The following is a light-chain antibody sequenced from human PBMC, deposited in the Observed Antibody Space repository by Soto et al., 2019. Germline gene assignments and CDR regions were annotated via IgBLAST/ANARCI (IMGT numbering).Light chain of an antibody. CDR2: DTN. J-gene: IGLJ2*01. CDR1: TGTVTNGHS. V-gene: IGLV7-46*01. CDR3: LLSYSTSLV. Sequence: QAVVTQEPSLTVSPGGTVTLTCGSSTGTVTNGHSPYWFQQKPGQAPRTLIYDTNNKQPWTPARFSGSLLGDKAALTLSGAQSEDEAEYYCLLSYSTSLVFGGGTKLTVL.